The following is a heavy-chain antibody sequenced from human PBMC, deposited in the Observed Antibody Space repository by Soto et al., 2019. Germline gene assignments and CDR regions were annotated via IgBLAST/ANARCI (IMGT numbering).Heavy chain of an antibody. Sequence: NPSETLSLTCTVSGGSISSSSYYWGWIRQPPGKGLEWIGSIYYSGSTYYNPSLKSRVTISVDTSKNQFSLKLSSVTAADTAVYYCARHLFNWNVKVDYWGQGTLVTVSS. CDR1: GGSISSSSYY. J-gene: IGHJ4*02. V-gene: IGHV4-39*01. D-gene: IGHD1-1*01. CDR2: IYYSGST. CDR3: ARHLFNWNVKVDY.